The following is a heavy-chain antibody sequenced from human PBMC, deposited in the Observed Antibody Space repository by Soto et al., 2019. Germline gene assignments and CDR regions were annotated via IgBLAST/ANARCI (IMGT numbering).Heavy chain of an antibody. D-gene: IGHD1-1*01. CDR3: VRGDNWNDEASDY. V-gene: IGHV3-33*01. J-gene: IGHJ4*02. CDR2: IWSDGNNR. CDR1: GFMFSNHG. Sequence: QVQLVESGGGVVQPGRSLRLSCAASGFMFSNHGMHWVRQAPGKGLEWVTVIWSDGNNRYYADSVKGRFTFSRDKSKNTLYLKMNSLRAEDTAVYYCVRGDNWNDEASDYWGQGTLVTVSS.